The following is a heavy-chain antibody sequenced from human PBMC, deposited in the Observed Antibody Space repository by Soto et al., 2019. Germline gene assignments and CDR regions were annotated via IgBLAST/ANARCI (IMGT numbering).Heavy chain of an antibody. V-gene: IGHV1-69*12. CDR2: IIPVFGTA. J-gene: IGHJ6*02. Sequence: QVQLVQSGAEVKKPGSSVRVSCKASGGTLRNYGISWVRQAPGQGLEWMGGIIPVFGTANYAQKFQGRVTITADESTSKVYMDVTSLRSEDTVVYYCSRGDATKIVVTTYYGMDVWGQGTTVTVSS. CDR1: GGTLRNYG. CDR3: SRGDATKIVVTTYYGMDV. D-gene: IGHD4-17*01.